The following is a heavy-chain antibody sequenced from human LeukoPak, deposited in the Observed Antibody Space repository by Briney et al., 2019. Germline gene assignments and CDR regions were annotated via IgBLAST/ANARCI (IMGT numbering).Heavy chain of an antibody. CDR2: IKQDGSER. D-gene: IGHD2/OR15-2a*01. Sequence: TGGSLRLSCAPSGFMFSRHWMSWVRQAPGKGPERVANIKQDGSERYYVDSVKGRFTISRDNAKNSLYLQMNSLRAEDTAVYYCARDGGYSTDFDYWGQGTLVTVSS. CDR3: ARDGGYSTDFDY. V-gene: IGHV3-7*01. CDR1: GFMFSRHW. J-gene: IGHJ4*02.